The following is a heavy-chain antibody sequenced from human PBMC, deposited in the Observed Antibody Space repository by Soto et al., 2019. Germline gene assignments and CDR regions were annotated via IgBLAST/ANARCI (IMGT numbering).Heavy chain of an antibody. D-gene: IGHD3-22*01. J-gene: IGHJ4*02. V-gene: IGHV3-74*01. CDR3: ARSSYDSSGYSKDYDF. Sequence: PGGSLRLSCAASGFTFRNYWMHWVRQAPGKGLVWVSRINSDGSTTSYADSVKGRFTISRDNAKNTLSLQMNSLRAEDTAVYFCARSSYDSSGYSKDYDFWGLGTLVTAPQ. CDR2: INSDGSTT. CDR1: GFTFRNYW.